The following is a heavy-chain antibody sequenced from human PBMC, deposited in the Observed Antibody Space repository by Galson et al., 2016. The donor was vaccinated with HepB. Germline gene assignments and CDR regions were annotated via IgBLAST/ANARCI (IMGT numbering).Heavy chain of an antibody. J-gene: IGHJ4*02. Sequence: SLRLSCAASGFSFSRYVMSWVRQAPGKGLEWVSGISDSGGTTYYADSVKGRFTISRDNSKNTLYLQMNSLKTEDTALYYCTTGPVVVAAPGDYWGQGTLVTVSS. D-gene: IGHD2-15*01. V-gene: IGHV3-23*01. CDR3: TTGPVVVAAPGDY. CDR2: ISDSGGTT. CDR1: GFSFSRYV.